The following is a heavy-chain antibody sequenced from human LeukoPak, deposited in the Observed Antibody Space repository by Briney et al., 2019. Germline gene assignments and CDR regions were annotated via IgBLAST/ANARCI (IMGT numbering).Heavy chain of an antibody. D-gene: IGHD6-19*01. CDR1: GYTLTELF. CDR2: FDPEDGET. Sequence: ASVKVSCKVSGYTLTELFMHWVRQAPGKGLEWMGGFDPEDGETIYAQKFQGRVTMTVDTSTDTAYMVLSSLRSEDTAVYYCATGYSSGWYYFDYWGQGTLVTVSS. CDR3: ATGYSSGWYYFDY. J-gene: IGHJ4*02. V-gene: IGHV1-24*01.